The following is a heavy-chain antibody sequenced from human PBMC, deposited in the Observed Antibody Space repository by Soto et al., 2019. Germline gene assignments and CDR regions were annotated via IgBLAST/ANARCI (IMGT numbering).Heavy chain of an antibody. V-gene: IGHV1-8*01. D-gene: IGHD6-19*01. CDR1: GYTFTSYD. J-gene: IGHJ6*03. CDR2: MNPNSGNT. Sequence: ASVKVSCKASGYTFTSYDINWVRQATGQGLEWMGWMNPNSGNTGYAQKFQGRVTMTRNTSISTAYMELSSLRSEDTAVYYCARVGYRGIAVAGTPPYYYYYMDVWGKGTTVTVSS. CDR3: ARVGYRGIAVAGTPPYYYYYMDV.